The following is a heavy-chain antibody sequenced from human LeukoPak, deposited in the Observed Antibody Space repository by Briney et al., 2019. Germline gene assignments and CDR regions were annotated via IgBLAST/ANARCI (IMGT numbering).Heavy chain of an antibody. CDR1: GLTFSSYW. V-gene: IGHV3-74*01. J-gene: IGHJ4*02. CDR3: ARDSVEWYIFDY. D-gene: IGHD3-3*01. Sequence: QTGGSLRLSCAASGLTFSSYWMHWVRHAPGKGPVWVARTNRDGSSTAYADSVKGRFTISKDNAKNTLYLLMNSLRAEDTAVYYCARDSVEWYIFDYWGQGTLVTVSS. CDR2: TNRDGSST.